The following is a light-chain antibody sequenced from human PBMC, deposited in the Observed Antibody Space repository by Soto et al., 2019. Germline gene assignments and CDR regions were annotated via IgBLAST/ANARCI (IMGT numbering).Light chain of an antibody. CDR2: GAF. Sequence: EIVLTQSPATLSVSPGERATLSCRTSQIIGTNLAWYQQKPGQAPRLLIYGAFIRAPGLPVRFRGTGSGSEFTLTISSLQSEDGALYYCQQYDKWPYTFGQGTNLEIK. J-gene: IGKJ2*01. CDR3: QQYDKWPYT. CDR1: QIIGTN. V-gene: IGKV3-15*01.